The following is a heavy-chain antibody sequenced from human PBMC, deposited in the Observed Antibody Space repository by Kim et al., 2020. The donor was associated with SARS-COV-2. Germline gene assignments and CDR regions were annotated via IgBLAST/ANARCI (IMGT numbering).Heavy chain of an antibody. CDR2: IYYSGST. D-gene: IGHD2-15*01. J-gene: IGHJ4*02. CDR1: GGSISSYY. V-gene: IGHV4-59*13. Sequence: SETLSLTCTVSGGSISSYYWSWIRQPPGKGLEWIGYIYYSGSTNYNPSLKSRVTISVDTSKNQFSLKLSSGTSADTAVDYCARGGGLEAVYYWGQGTLVT. CDR3: ARGGGLEAVYY.